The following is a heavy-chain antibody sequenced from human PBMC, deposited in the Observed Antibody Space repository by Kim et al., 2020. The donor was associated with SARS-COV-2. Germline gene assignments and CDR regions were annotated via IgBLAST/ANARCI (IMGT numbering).Heavy chain of an antibody. J-gene: IGHJ2*01. CDR3: ARGERNSGSYAKNWYFDL. Sequence: KGRFTISRENAKNSLYLQMNSLRAGDTAVYYCARGERNSGSYAKNWYFDLWGRGTLVTVSS. V-gene: IGHV3-13*01. D-gene: IGHD1-26*01.